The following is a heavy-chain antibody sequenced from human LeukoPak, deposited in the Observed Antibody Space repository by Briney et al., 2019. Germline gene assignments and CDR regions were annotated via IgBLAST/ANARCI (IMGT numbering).Heavy chain of an antibody. CDR3: ARDLYRIVVVPHYFDY. CDR1: GFTFSSYE. V-gene: IGHV3-7*01. Sequence: GGSLRLSCAASGFTFSSYEMNWVRQAPGKGLEWVANIQQDGSDKYYVDSVKGRFTISRDNAKNSLYLQMNSLRAEDTAVYYCARDLYRIVVVPHYFDYWGQGTLVTVSS. J-gene: IGHJ4*02. CDR2: IQQDGSDK. D-gene: IGHD3-22*01.